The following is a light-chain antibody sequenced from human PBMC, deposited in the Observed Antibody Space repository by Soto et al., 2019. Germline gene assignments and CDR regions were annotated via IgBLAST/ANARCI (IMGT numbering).Light chain of an antibody. V-gene: IGKV1-33*01. J-gene: IGKJ4*01. CDR2: DAF. CDR3: KQHSNLPLT. CDR1: QDITNY. Sequence: DIQMTQSPSSLSASVGDRVTITCQASQDITNYLNWHQQKPGKAPQLLIYDAFNLETGVPSRFSGSGYGTDFTLTISSLQPEDVTTYYCKQHSNLPLTFGGGNKVDIK.